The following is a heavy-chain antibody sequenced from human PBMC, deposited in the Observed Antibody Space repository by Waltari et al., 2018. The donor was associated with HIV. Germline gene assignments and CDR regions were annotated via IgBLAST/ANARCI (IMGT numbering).Heavy chain of an antibody. D-gene: IGHD3-22*01. Sequence: EVQLVESGGGLVQPGGSLRLSCAASGFTFTNYAMHWVRQAPGKGWEWVSAISGSGGSTYYADSVKGRFTISRYNSKNTLYLQMNSLRAEDTAVYYCAKDDSTGSSGYYPFHYWGQGTLITVSS. CDR2: ISGSGGST. V-gene: IGHV3-23*04. CDR1: GFTFTNYA. CDR3: AKDDSTGSSGYYPFHY. J-gene: IGHJ4*02.